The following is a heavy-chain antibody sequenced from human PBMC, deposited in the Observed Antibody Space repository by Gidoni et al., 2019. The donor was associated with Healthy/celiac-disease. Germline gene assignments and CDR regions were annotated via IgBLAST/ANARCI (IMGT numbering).Heavy chain of an antibody. CDR1: RFTSSNAG. D-gene: IGHD6-13*01. CDR3: TTEADESSSWSYYYYMDV. J-gene: IGHJ6*03. Sequence: EVQLVESGGGLVKPVGTLRLSCAASRFTSSNAGMRWVRQAPGKGLAWVGRIKSKTDGGATNYAGPMKGKFTISRDDAKNTLYLQMNSLKTEDTAVYYCTTEADESSSWSYYYYMDVWGKGTSVTVSS. CDR2: IKSKTDGGAT. V-gene: IGHV3-15*01.